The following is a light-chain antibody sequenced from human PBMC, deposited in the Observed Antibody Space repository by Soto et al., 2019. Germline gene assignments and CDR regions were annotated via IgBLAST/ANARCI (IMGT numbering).Light chain of an antibody. CDR3: SSYAGSTTYV. CDR1: SSDVGGYNY. V-gene: IGLV2-8*01. J-gene: IGLJ1*01. CDR2: EVT. Sequence: QSALTQPPSASGSPGQSVTISCTGTSSDVGGYNYVAWFQQHPGKAPKLMIYEVTKRPSGVPDRFSGSKSGNTASLTVSGLQAEDEADYYCSSYAGSTTYVLGTATKLTV.